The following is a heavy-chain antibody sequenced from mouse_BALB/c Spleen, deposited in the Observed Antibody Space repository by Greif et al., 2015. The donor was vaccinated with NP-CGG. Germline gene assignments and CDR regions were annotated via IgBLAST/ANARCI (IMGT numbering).Heavy chain of an antibody. CDR1: GYTFTDYY. D-gene: IGHD4-1*01. CDR3: ARRTGTEAMDY. CDR2: IYPGSGNT. J-gene: IGHJ4*01. V-gene: IGHV1-84*02. Sequence: QVQLQQSGPELVKPGASVKISRKASGYTFTDYYINWVKQKPGQGLEWIGWIYPGSGNTKYNEKFKGKATLTVDTSSSTAYMQLSSLTSEDTAVYFSARRTGTEAMDYWGQGTSVTVSS.